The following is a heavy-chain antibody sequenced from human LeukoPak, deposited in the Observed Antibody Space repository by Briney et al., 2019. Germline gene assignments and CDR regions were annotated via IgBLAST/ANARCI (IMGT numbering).Heavy chain of an antibody. D-gene: IGHD5-12*01. CDR1: GASTSHFY. V-gene: IGHV4-59*01. CDR3: ARSAEWLRNAFDI. J-gene: IGHJ3*02. CDR2: MHNSGSS. Sequence: SETLSLTCTVSGASTSHFYWNWIRQPPGKGLDWIGYMHNSGSSKHSPSLKSRVTISIDTSKNQFSLQLTSVTAADTAMYFCARSAEWLRNAFDIWGQGTMVSVSS.